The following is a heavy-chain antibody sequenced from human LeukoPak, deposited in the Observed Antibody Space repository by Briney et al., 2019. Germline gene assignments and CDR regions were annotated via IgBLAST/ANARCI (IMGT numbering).Heavy chain of an antibody. D-gene: IGHD3-10*01. CDR1: GGSISSSSYY. CDR2: IYYSGST. V-gene: IGHV4-39*07. Sequence: SETLSLTCTVSGGSISSSSYYWGWIRQPPGKGLEWIGSIYYSGSTYYNPSLKSRVTISVDTSKNQLSLKLSSVTAADTAVYYCATYYYGSGSYYKFDYWGQGTLVTVSS. CDR3: ATYYYGSGSYYKFDY. J-gene: IGHJ4*02.